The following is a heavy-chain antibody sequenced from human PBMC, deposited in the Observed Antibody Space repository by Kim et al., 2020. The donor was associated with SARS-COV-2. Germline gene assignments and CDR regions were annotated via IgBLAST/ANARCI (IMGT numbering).Heavy chain of an antibody. CDR3: ARDRDVLRFLEEPGIQLGQLYYYGMDV. V-gene: IGHV1-69*13. CDR1: GGTFSSYA. Sequence: SVKVSCKASGGTFSSYAISWVRQAPGQGLEWMGGIIPIFGTANYAQKFQGRVTITADESTSTAYMELSSLRSEDTAVYYCARDRDVLRFLEEPGIQLGQLYYYGMDVWGQGTTVTVSS. CDR2: IIPIFGTA. J-gene: IGHJ6*02. D-gene: IGHD3-3*01.